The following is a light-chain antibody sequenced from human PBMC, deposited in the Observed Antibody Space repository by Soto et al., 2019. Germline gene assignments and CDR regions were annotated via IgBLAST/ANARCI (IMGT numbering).Light chain of an antibody. CDR3: QQYNTYWT. V-gene: IGKV1-5*03. Sequence: DIQMTQSPSTLSVSVGDRVSITSRASQSISRRLAWSQQKPGKAPKLIIYKASSLDNGGPSRFSGSGSGTDSTLAISRAEPEGLAADYFQQYNTYWTVGQGPKVDIK. J-gene: IGKJ1*01. CDR1: QSISRR. CDR2: KAS.